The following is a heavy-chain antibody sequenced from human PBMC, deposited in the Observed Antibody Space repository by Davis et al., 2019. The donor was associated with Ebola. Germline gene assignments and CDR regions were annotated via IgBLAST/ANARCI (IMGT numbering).Heavy chain of an antibody. V-gene: IGHV3-23*01. Sequence: PGGSLRLSCAASGFTFSSYAMSWVRQAPGKGLEWVSAISGSGGSTYYADSVKGRFTISRDNSKNTLYLQMNSLRAEDTAVYYCAKASGYSSSWYYYMDVWGKGTTVTVSS. D-gene: IGHD6-13*01. CDR3: AKASGYSSSWYYYMDV. CDR1: GFTFSSYA. J-gene: IGHJ6*03. CDR2: ISGSGGST.